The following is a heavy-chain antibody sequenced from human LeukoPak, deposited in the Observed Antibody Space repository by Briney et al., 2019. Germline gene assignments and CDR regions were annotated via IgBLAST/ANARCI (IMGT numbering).Heavy chain of an antibody. CDR2: MNPNSGNT. D-gene: IGHD7-27*01. J-gene: IGHJ5*02. CDR3: ATVGGWGTNWGP. CDR1: GYTFTSYD. Sequence: ASVKVSCKASGYTFTSYDINWVRQATGQGLEWMGWMNPNSGNTGYAQKFQGRVTMTRNTSISTAYMELSSLRDDDTAVYYCATVGGWGTNWGPWGQGTLVTVSS. V-gene: IGHV1-8*01.